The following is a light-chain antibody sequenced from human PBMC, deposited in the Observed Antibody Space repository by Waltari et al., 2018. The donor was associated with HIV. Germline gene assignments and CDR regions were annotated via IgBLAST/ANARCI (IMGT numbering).Light chain of an antibody. Sequence: SALTQPASLSGSPGQSISLSCSGTSCDIGPYDLVSWFQQLPVKAPELIIYEVPARPSGVSARFSGSKSGDTASLTITGLQAEDEADYYCASYAGNGAYVFGTGTKVTV. CDR3: ASYAGNGAYV. J-gene: IGLJ1*01. CDR2: EVP. V-gene: IGLV2-23*02. CDR1: SCDIGPYDL.